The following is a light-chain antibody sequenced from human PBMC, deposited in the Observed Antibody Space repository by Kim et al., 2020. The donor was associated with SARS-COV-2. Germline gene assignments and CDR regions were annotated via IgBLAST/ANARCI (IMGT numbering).Light chain of an antibody. CDR1: QSLVHSDGNTY. Sequence: PTSISCRSSQSLVHSDGNTYLSWFHQRPGQSPRRLIYRVSNRDSGAPDRFSGSGSGTDFTLRISRVESEDVGVYYCMQGTHWPWTFGQGTKVDIK. V-gene: IGKV2-30*02. J-gene: IGKJ1*01. CDR3: MQGTHWPWT. CDR2: RVS.